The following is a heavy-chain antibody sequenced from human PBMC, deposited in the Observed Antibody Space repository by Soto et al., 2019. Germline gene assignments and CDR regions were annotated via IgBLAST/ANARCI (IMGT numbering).Heavy chain of an antibody. Sequence: QLQLQESGPGLVKPSETLSLTCTVSGGSISSSSYYWGWIRQPPGKGLEWIGSIYYSGSTYYNPYLKSRVTISVDTSKNQFSLKLSSVTAADTAVYYCARQERWLQFDYYYYYGMDVWGQGTTVTVSS. CDR1: GGSISSSSYY. CDR3: ARQERWLQFDYYYYYGMDV. D-gene: IGHD5-12*01. CDR2: IYYSGST. J-gene: IGHJ6*02. V-gene: IGHV4-39*01.